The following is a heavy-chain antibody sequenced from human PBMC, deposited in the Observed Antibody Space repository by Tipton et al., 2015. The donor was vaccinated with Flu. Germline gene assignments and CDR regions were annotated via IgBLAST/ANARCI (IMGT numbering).Heavy chain of an antibody. CDR3: AILPLALSYFDY. CDR2: ISYSGST. V-gene: IGHV4-59*01. D-gene: IGHD2-15*01. J-gene: IGHJ4*02. CDR1: GGSISSYY. Sequence: TLSLTCTVSGGSISSYYWSWIRQPPGKGLEWIGYISYSGSTIYNPSLKSRVTISIDTSKNQFSVKLSSVTPADTAVYYCAILPLALSYFDYWGQGTLVTVSS.